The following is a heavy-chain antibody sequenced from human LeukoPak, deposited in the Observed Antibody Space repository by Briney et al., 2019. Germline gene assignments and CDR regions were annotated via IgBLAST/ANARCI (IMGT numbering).Heavy chain of an antibody. CDR2: INHSGST. J-gene: IGHJ4*02. Sequence: SETLSLTCAVYGGSFSGYYWSWIRQPPGKGLEWIGEINHSGSTNYNPSLQSRVTVSVDTSRNQFSLKLTSVTAADTAVYYCARHGAPAYGAYSGDFDYWGQGTLVTVSS. CDR1: GGSFSGYY. CDR3: ARHGAPAYGAYSGDFDY. D-gene: IGHD4-23*01. V-gene: IGHV4-34*01.